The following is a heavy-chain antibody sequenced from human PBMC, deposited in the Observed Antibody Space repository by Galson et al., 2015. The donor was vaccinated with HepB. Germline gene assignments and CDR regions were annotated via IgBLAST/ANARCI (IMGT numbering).Heavy chain of an antibody. CDR1: GFTFSSYW. CDR3: AKVELGIPGAFDI. V-gene: IGHV3-74*01. J-gene: IGHJ3*02. Sequence: SLRLSCAASGFTFSSYWMHWVRQAPGKGLVWVSRINSDGSSTSYADSVKGRFTISRDNAKNTLYLQMNSLRAEDTAVYYCAKVELGIPGAFDIWGQGTMVTVSS. CDR2: INSDGSST. D-gene: IGHD7-27*01.